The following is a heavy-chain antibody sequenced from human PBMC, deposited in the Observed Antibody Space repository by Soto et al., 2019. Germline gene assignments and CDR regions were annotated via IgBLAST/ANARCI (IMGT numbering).Heavy chain of an antibody. J-gene: IGHJ3*02. CDR2: IRAYNGNT. CDR1: GYTFTSYG. Sequence: GASVKFSCKASGYTFTSYGISWVRQAPGQGLEWMGWIRAYNGNTNYAQKLQGRVTMTTDTSTSTAYMELRSLRSDDTAVYYCARVALRFVEWLRSRDDAFDIWGQGTMVTVSS. V-gene: IGHV1-18*04. CDR3: ARVALRFVEWLRSRDDAFDI. D-gene: IGHD3-3*01.